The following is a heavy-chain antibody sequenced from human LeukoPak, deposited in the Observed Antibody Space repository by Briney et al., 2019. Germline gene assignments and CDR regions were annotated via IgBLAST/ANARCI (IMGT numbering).Heavy chain of an antibody. CDR2: ISSTSTYK. Sequence: GGSLRLSCAASGFTFSDYSMNWVRQAPGKGLEWVSSISSTSTYKFYADSVKGRFTISRDNAKNSLYLQMNSLRAEDTAVYYCAREETMDVWGKGTTVTVSS. V-gene: IGHV3-21*01. CDR3: AREETMDV. J-gene: IGHJ6*03. CDR1: GFTFSDYS.